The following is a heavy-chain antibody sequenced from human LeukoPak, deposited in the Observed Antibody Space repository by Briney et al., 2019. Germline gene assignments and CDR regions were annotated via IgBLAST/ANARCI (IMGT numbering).Heavy chain of an antibody. V-gene: IGHV4-4*02. D-gene: IGHD3-10*01. J-gene: IGHJ5*02. CDR1: GGSISSSNW. CDR3: ARETRADVFFDP. CDR2: IYHSGST. Sequence: SVTLSFTCAVSGGSISSSNWWSWVSQPPGKWLEWMGEIYHSGSTNYNPSLKSRVTISVDKSKNQFSLKLSSVTAADTAVYYCARETRADVFFDPWGQGTLVTVSS.